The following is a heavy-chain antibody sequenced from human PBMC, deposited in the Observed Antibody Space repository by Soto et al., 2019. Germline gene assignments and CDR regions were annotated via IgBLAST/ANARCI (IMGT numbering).Heavy chain of an antibody. D-gene: IGHD1-26*01. V-gene: IGHV1-18*01. J-gene: IGHJ4*02. Sequence: QVQLVQSGAEVKKPGASVKVSCKASGYTFTNFGISWVRQAPGQVLEWMGWISAYNGNTNYAQNFQGRVTMSTNTSTSTAYRELGSLRSDDTAVYYCASGGTPIDSWGQGTLVTVSS. CDR2: ISAYNGNT. CDR3: ASGGTPIDS. CDR1: GYTFTNFG.